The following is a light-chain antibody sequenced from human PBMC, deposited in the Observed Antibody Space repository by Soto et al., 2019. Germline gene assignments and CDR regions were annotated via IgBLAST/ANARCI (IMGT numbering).Light chain of an antibody. CDR2: WAS. CDR1: QSLLYSSNNKNY. V-gene: IGKV4-1*01. Sequence: DIVMTQSPDSLAVSLGERATINCKSSQSLLYSSNNKNYLSWYQQKPGQPPTLLIYWASTRQSGVPDRFSGSGSGTDFTLTISSLQAEDVAIYYCQQYSSSPPTFGQGTKLQIK. CDR3: QQYSSSPPT. J-gene: IGKJ2*01.